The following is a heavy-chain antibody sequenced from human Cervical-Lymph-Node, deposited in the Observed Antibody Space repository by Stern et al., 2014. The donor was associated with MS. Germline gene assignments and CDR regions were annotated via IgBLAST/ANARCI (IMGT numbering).Heavy chain of an antibody. V-gene: IGHV1-69*01. CDR1: GGTFSSYA. CDR2: STPMFGTA. CDR3: ARDFGNTAIGTVFEGHPHYYGMDV. D-gene: IGHD6-13*01. J-gene: IGHJ6*02. Sequence: QVQLVESGAEVKKPGSSVKVSCKASGGTFSSYAISWVRQAPGQGLEWMGGSTPMFGTAKDAEKSQGRVTITADEATSTAHMELSSLRSEDTAVYYCARDFGNTAIGTVFEGHPHYYGMDVWGLGTTVTVSS.